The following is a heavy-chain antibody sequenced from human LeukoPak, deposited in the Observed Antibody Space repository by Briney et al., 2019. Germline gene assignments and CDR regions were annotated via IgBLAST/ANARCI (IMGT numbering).Heavy chain of an antibody. Sequence: QAGGSLRLXCAASGFTFDDYGVSWVRQAPGKALEWVSGINWNGGSAGYADSVKGRFTISRDNRKNSLYLQMNSLRAEDTAFYYCAKSNRYYFDYWGQGTLVTVSS. CDR3: AKSNRYYFDY. CDR2: INWNGGSA. CDR1: GFTFDDYG. V-gene: IGHV3-20*04. J-gene: IGHJ4*02. D-gene: IGHD1-14*01.